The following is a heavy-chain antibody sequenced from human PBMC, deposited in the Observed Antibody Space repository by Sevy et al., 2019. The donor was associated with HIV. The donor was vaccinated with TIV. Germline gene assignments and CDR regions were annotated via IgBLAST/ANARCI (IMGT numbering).Heavy chain of an antibody. V-gene: IGHV1-2*06. CDR1: GYTFTGYY. D-gene: IGHD6-19*01. J-gene: IGHJ3*02. CDR2: INPNSGGT. CDR3: ASLHRKSGWPPTDAFDI. Sequence: GASVKVSCKASGYTFTGYYMHWVRQAPGQGLEWMGRINPNSGGTNYAQKFQGRVTMTRDTSISTAYMELSRLRSDDTAVYYCASLHRKSGWPPTDAFDIWGQGTMVTVSS.